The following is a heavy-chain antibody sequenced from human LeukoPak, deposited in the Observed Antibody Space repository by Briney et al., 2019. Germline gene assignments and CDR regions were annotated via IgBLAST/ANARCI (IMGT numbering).Heavy chain of an antibody. J-gene: IGHJ6*03. CDR1: SASISSSPYY. CDR2: ISYSGTT. Sequence: PSETLSLTCTVSSASISSSPYYWGWIRQSPGKGLEWVGSISYSGTTYYNPSLKSRVTISVDTSKNHFTMKLSSVTAADTAVYYCARHKDYYYYYMDVWGKGTTVTISS. V-gene: IGHV4-39*01. CDR3: ARHKDYYYYYMDV.